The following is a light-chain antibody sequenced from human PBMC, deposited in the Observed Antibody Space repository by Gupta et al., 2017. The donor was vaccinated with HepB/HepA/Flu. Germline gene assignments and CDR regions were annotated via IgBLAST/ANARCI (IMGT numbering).Light chain of an antibody. CDR2: LGA. CDR3: WQSRQSPPLT. CDR1: QSRRHSNGYNY. V-gene: IGKV2-28*01. Sequence: EIVMTQSPLSLPVTPGEPASISCRSSQSRRHSNGYNYLDWYMQKPGQAPQLLIYLGANRDAGVADRFCGGGVGKDVSLKISRGEEEDVVVYYYWQSRQSPPLTFGQGTHVDIK. J-gene: IGKJ5*01.